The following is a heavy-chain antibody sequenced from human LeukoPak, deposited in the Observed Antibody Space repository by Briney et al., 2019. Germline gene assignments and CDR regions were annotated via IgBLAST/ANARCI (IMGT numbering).Heavy chain of an antibody. CDR2: ISGSGGST. D-gene: IGHD4-17*01. CDR1: GFTFSSYA. CDR3: AKVSGDYVGFDY. J-gene: IGHJ4*02. Sequence: GGSLRLSCAASGFTFSSYAMSWVRPAPGKGLEWVSAISGSGGSTYYADSVKGRFTISRDNSKNTLYLQMNSLRAEDTAVYYCAKVSGDYVGFDYWGQGTLVTVSS. V-gene: IGHV3-23*01.